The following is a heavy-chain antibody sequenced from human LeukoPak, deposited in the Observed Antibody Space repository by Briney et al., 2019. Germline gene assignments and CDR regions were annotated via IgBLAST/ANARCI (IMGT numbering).Heavy chain of an antibody. D-gene: IGHD2-21*01. J-gene: IGHJ4*02. Sequence: WIGEINHSGSTNYNPSLKSRVTISVDTSKNQFSLKLSPVTAADTAVYYCARGGYCGGDCYDYWGQGTLVTVSS. CDR2: INHSGST. V-gene: IGHV4-34*01. CDR3: ARGGYCGGDCYDY.